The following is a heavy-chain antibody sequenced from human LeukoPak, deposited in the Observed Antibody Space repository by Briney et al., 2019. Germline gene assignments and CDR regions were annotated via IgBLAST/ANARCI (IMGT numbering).Heavy chain of an antibody. Sequence: SETLSLTCTVSGGSISSYYWSWIRLPPGKGLEWIGYIYYSGSTNYNPSLKSRVTISVDTSKNQFSLKLSSVTAADTAVYYCARGGSGWYPGGYYFDYWGQGTLVTVSS. V-gene: IGHV4-59*01. CDR2: IYYSGST. CDR3: ARGGSGWYPGGYYFDY. J-gene: IGHJ4*02. CDR1: GGSISSYY. D-gene: IGHD6-19*01.